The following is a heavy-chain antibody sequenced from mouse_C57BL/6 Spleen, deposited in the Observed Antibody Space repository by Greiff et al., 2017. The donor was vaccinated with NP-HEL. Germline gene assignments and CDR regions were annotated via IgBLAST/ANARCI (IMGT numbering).Heavy chain of an antibody. CDR1: GYTFTSYC. Sequence: QVQLQQSGAELVMPGASVKLSCKASGYTFTSYCMHWVKQSPGQGLEWIGEIDPSDSYTNYNHKFKGKSTLTVDNTSSTAYMQLSSLTSEDSAVYYCARREVSRAMDYWGQGTSVTVSS. CDR3: ARREVSRAMDY. J-gene: IGHJ4*01. V-gene: IGHV1-69*01. CDR2: IDPSDSYT.